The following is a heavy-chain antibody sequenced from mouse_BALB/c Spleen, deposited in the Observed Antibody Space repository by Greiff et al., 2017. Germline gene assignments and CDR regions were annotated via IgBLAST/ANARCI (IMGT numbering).Heavy chain of an antibody. CDR3: ARDLTSYRYDYAMDY. J-gene: IGHJ4*01. D-gene: IGHD2-14*01. CDR1: GFSLTGYG. V-gene: IGHV2-6-7*01. CDR2: IWGDGST. Sequence: QVQLQQSGPGLVAPSQSLSITCTVSGFSLTGYGVNWVRQPPGKGLEWLGMIWGDGSTDYNSALKSRLSISKDNSKSQVFLKMNSLQTDDTARYYCARDLTSYRYDYAMDYWGQGTSVTVSS.